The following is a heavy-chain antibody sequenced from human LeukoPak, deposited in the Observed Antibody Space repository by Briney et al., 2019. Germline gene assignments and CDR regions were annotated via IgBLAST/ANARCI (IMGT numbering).Heavy chain of an antibody. V-gene: IGHV4-38-2*02. CDR1: GYSISSGYY. J-gene: IGHJ4*02. CDR2: IYHSRST. D-gene: IGHD2-21*02. Sequence: SETLSLTCTVSGYSISSGYYWGWIRQPPGQGLEWIGSIYHSRSTYYNPSLKSRVTISVDTSKNQFSLELSSVTAADTAVYYCARGGYCGGDCYFYYWGQGTLVTVSS. CDR3: ARGGYCGGDCYFYY.